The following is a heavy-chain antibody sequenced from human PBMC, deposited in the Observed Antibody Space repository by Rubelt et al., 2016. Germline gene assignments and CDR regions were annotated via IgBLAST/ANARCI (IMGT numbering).Heavy chain of an antibody. D-gene: IGHD3-22*01. CDR1: GGSFSGYY. V-gene: IGHV4-34*01. J-gene: IGHJ4*02. CDR2: INHSGST. Sequence: QVQLQQWGAGLLKPSETLSLTCAVYGGSFSGYYWSWIRQPPGKGLEWIGEINHSGSTNYNPSLKSRVTISVDTSKNQFSPELSSVTAADTVVYYCARTYYYDSSARTHQYYFDYWGQGTLGTVSS. CDR3: ARTYYYDSSARTHQYYFDY.